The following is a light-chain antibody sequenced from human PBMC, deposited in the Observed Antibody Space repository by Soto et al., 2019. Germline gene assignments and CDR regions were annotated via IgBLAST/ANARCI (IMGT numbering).Light chain of an antibody. Sequence: EIVLTQSPATLYLSPGDRVTVSCRASQSVDWYVAWYQHKPGKAPKLLIYDASTRATGIPDRFSGSGSGTDFTLTISSLEPEDFAVYYCQQRSNWPPITFGPGTKVDMK. V-gene: IGKV3-11*01. CDR1: QSVDWY. J-gene: IGKJ3*01. CDR2: DAS. CDR3: QQRSNWPPIT.